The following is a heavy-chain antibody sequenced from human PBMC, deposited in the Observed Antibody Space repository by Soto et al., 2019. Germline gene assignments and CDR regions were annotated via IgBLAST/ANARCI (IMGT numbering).Heavy chain of an antibody. D-gene: IGHD1-20*01. CDR1: GDSVSSSF. J-gene: IGHJ5*01. V-gene: IGHV4-59*08. CDR2: IHYSGST. CDR3: AGRGAQDSRIIADNGFDS. Sequence: QVQLQESGPGLVKPSETLSLTCTVSGDSVSSSFWHWIRQPPEKGLEWIGCIHYSGSTIYNPSLRSRVTISLDGSVNQCSLKLSSVAASDTAVYYCAGRGAQDSRIIADNGFDSWGQGTLVTVSS.